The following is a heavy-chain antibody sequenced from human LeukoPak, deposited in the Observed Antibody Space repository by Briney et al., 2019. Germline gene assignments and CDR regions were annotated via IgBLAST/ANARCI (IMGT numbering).Heavy chain of an antibody. D-gene: IGHD3-10*01. Sequence: PGGSLRLSCAASGFTFSSYAMSWVRQAPGKGLEWVSGISGSGSSTYYADSVKGRFTISRDNSKNTLYLQMNSLRAEDTAVYYCARSPRGGWFGESWAPYYYYGMDVWGQGTTVTVSS. CDR1: GFTFSSYA. J-gene: IGHJ6*02. CDR3: ARSPRGGWFGESWAPYYYYGMDV. CDR2: ISGSGSST. V-gene: IGHV3-23*01.